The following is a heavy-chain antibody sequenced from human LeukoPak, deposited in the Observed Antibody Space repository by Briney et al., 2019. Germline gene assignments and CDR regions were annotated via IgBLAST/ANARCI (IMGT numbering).Heavy chain of an antibody. Sequence: GASVKVSCKTSGYTFTDYYIHWIRQAPAQGLEWMGWISPDTGVTTSAQNFEGRVTLTWDTSITSTFMELTNLSPDDTAVYYCARGAKQYWGQGTLVTVSS. J-gene: IGHJ4*02. CDR3: ARGAKQY. CDR2: ISPDTGVT. V-gene: IGHV1-2*02. CDR1: GYTFTDYY. D-gene: IGHD4/OR15-4a*01.